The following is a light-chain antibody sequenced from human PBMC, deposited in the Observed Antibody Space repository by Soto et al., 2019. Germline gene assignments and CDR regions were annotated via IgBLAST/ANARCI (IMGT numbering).Light chain of an antibody. CDR2: GNS. V-gene: IGLV1-40*01. J-gene: IGLJ3*02. CDR1: SSNIGAGY. CDR3: QSYDSSLSGSV. Sequence: QSVLTQPPSVSGAPGQRVTISCTRCSSNIGAGYVHWYQQLPGTAPKLLIYGNSNRPSGVPDRFSGSKSGTSASLAITGLQAEDEADYHCQSYDSSLSGSVFGGGTKLTVL.